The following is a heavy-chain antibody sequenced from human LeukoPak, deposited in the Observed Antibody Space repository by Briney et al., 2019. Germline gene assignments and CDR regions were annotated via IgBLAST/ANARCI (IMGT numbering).Heavy chain of an antibody. CDR3: ARQAYGSGSYYDY. D-gene: IGHD3-10*01. V-gene: IGHV4-59*01. J-gene: IGHJ4*02. Sequence: SETLSLTCTVSGGSISSYYWSWIRQPPGKGLEWIGYIYYSGSTNYNPSLKSRVTISVDMSKNQFSLKLSSVTAADTAVYYCARQAYGSGSYYDYWGQGTLVTVSS. CDR1: GGSISSYY. CDR2: IYYSGST.